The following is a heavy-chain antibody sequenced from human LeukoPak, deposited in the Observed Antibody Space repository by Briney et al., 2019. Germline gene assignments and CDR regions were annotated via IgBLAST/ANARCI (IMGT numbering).Heavy chain of an antibody. V-gene: IGHV3-23*01. CDR1: GFTFSSYG. CDR2: ISGSGGST. J-gene: IGHJ4*02. D-gene: IGHD3-22*01. CDR3: AKAMIVVGSRPFDY. Sequence: GGSLRLSCVGSGFTFSSYGMSWVRQAPGKGLEWVSDISGSGGSTYNADSVKGRFTISRDNSKKTLYLQMNSLRAEDTAVYYCAKAMIVVGSRPFDYWGQGALVTVSS.